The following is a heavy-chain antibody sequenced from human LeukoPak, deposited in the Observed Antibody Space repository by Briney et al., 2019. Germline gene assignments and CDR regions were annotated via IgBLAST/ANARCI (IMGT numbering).Heavy chain of an antibody. D-gene: IGHD1-26*01. CDR1: GGSISSSSYY. V-gene: IGHV4-39*01. J-gene: IGHJ4*02. CDR3: ARIVGVTVYFDY. Sequence: KPSETLSLTCTVSGGSISSSSYYWGWIRQAPGKGLEWVGSIYYSGSTYYNPSLKSRVTISVDTSKNQFSLKVSSVTAADTAVYFCARIVGVTVYFDYWGQGSLVTVSS. CDR2: IYYSGST.